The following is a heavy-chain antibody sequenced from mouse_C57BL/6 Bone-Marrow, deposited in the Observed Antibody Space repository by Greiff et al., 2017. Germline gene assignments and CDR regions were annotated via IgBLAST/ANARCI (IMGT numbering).Heavy chain of an antibody. J-gene: IGHJ1*03. D-gene: IGHD1-1*01. CDR1: GYAFRSSW. CDR3: ARADYYGSSLWYFDV. V-gene: IGHV1-82*01. CDR2: IYPGDGDT. Sequence: VQLQQSGPELVKPGASVKISCKASGYAFRSSWMNWVKQRPGKGLEWIGRIYPGDGDTNYNGKFKGKATLTADKSSSTAYMQLSSLTSEDSAVYFCARADYYGSSLWYFDVWGTGTTVTVSS.